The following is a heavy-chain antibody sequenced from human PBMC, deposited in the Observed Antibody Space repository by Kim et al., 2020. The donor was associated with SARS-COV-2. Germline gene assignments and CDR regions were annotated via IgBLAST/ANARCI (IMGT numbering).Heavy chain of an antibody. Sequence: ASVKVSCKASGYTFTSYAMNWVRQAPGQGLEWMGWINTNTGNPTYAQGFTGRFVFSLDTSVSTAYLQISSLKAEDTAVYYCAREGDHRVLWFGEGSGGMDVWGQGTTVTVSS. J-gene: IGHJ6*02. CDR3: AREGDHRVLWFGEGSGGMDV. V-gene: IGHV7-4-1*02. D-gene: IGHD3-10*01. CDR1: GYTFTSYA. CDR2: INTNTGNP.